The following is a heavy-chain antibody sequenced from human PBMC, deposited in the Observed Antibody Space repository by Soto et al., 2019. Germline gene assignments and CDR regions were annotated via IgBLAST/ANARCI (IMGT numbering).Heavy chain of an antibody. CDR2: ISYDGSNK. J-gene: IGHJ6*02. CDR3: ATAWLVLGNMDF. V-gene: IGHV3-30-3*01. Sequence: XGSLRVTCAASGFTFSSYSMHWVRQAPGKGLDWVAVISYDGSNKYYADSVKGRFTVSRDNSKTTLYLQMNSLRAEDTAVYYCATAWLVLGNMDFWGQGTTVTVSS. D-gene: IGHD6-19*01. CDR1: GFTFSSYS.